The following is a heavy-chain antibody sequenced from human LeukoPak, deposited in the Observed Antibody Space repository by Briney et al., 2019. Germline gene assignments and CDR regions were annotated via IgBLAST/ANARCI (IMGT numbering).Heavy chain of an antibody. CDR2: IYYSGST. D-gene: IGHD3-3*01. Sequence: SETLSLTCAVSGGSISSGGYSWSWIRQPPGKGLEWIGYIYYSGSTYYNPSLKSRVTISVDTSKNQFSLKLSSVTAADTAVYYCARRGLDFWSGYYLPFDYWGQGTLVTVSS. V-gene: IGHV4-30-4*08. CDR1: GGSISSGGYS. CDR3: ARRGLDFWSGYYLPFDY. J-gene: IGHJ4*02.